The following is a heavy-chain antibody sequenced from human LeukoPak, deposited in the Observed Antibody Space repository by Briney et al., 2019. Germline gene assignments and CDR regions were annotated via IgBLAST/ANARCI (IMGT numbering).Heavy chain of an antibody. J-gene: IGHJ4*02. CDR3: AKGPLRGTAAAIDY. V-gene: IGHV3-30*18. D-gene: IGHD2-2*01. CDR2: ISYDGRNK. Sequence: GGSLRLSCAASGFTFNNYGMHWVRQVPGKGLEWVAVISYDGRNKHYPDSVKGRFTISRDISTDTLWLQMDSLRTEDTAVYYCAKGPLRGTAAAIDYWGQGTLVTVSS. CDR1: GFTFNNYG.